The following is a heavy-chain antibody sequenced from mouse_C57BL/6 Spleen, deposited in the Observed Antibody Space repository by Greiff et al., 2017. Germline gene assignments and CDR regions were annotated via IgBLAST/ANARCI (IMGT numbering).Heavy chain of an antibody. D-gene: IGHD2-2*01. Sequence: QVQLQQPGAELVKPGASVTLSCKASGYTFTSYWMHWVKQRPGQGLEWIGMIHPNSGSTNYNEKFKSKATLTVDKSSSTAYMQLSSLTSEDSAVYYCARESGYDDAGFAYWGQGTLVTVSA. V-gene: IGHV1-64*01. CDR1: GYTFTSYW. J-gene: IGHJ3*01. CDR3: ARESGYDDAGFAY. CDR2: IHPNSGST.